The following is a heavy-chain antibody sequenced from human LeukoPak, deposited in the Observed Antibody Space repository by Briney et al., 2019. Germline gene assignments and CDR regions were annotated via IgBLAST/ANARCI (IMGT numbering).Heavy chain of an antibody. J-gene: IGHJ4*02. CDR2: INPSGGST. Sequence: ASVKVSCKAYGYTFTSYYMHWVRQAPGQGLEWMGIINPSGGSTSYAQKFQGRVTMTRDMSTSTVCMELSSLRSEDTAVYYCARDAQWLVRGSYYFDYWGQGTLVTVSS. V-gene: IGHV1-46*01. CDR3: ARDAQWLVRGSYYFDY. D-gene: IGHD6-19*01. CDR1: GYTFTSYY.